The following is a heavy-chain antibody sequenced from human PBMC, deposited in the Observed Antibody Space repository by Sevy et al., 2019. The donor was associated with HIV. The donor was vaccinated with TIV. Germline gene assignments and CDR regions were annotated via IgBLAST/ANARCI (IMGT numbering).Heavy chain of an antibody. D-gene: IGHD3-22*01. CDR3: AKAMGYYDSSGYHHYYYYGMDV. Sequence: GGSLRLSCVASGFTFRSYWMSWVRQAPGKGLEWVANIKLDGSEKYYVDSVKGRFTISRDNAKNSLYLQMNSLRAEDTAVYYCAKAMGYYDSSGYHHYYYYGMDVWGQGTTVTVSS. V-gene: IGHV3-7*03. CDR2: IKLDGSEK. J-gene: IGHJ6*02. CDR1: GFTFRSYW.